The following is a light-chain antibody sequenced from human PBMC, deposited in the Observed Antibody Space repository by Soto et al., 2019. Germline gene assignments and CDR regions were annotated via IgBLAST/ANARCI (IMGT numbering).Light chain of an antibody. Sequence: QSALTQPPSGSAAPGQRVTISCSGSASNIANNSVSWYQQLPGAAPKLLIYDDNNRPSGIPDRFSGSKSGTSATLGITGLQTGDEADYYCGTWDTSLPACVFGPGTKVTVL. CDR1: ASNIANNS. CDR2: DDN. V-gene: IGLV1-51*01. CDR3: GTWDTSLPACV. J-gene: IGLJ1*01.